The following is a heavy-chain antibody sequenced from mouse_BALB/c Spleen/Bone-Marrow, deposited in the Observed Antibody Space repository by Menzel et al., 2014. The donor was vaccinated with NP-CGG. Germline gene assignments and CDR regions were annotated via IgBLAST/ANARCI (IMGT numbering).Heavy chain of an antibody. J-gene: IGHJ2*01. CDR1: GYSFTGYN. CDR3: ARRFTTVVTTGDY. Sequence: VQLQQSGPELEKPGASVKISCKASGYSFTGYNINWVKQSNGKSLEWIGNIDPYSGGTTYNQKFKGKATLTADKSSSTAYMQLSSLTSEDSAVYYCARRFTTVVTTGDYWGQGTTLTVSS. V-gene: IGHV1S135*01. CDR2: IDPYSGGT. D-gene: IGHD1-1*02.